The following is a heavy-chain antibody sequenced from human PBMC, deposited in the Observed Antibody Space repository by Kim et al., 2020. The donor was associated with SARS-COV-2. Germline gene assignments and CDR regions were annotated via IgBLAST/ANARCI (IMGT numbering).Heavy chain of an antibody. Sequence: GDTVYATKFQGRVTMTRDSSISTAYMELTILRSDDTAIYYCARGFGTCFDYWGQGTLVTVSS. CDR2: GDT. D-gene: IGHD3-16*01. CDR3: ARGFGTCFDY. J-gene: IGHJ4*02. V-gene: IGHV1-8*01.